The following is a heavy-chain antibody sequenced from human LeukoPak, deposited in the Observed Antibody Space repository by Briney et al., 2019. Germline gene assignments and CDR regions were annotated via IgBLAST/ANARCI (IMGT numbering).Heavy chain of an antibody. CDR2: IWIDVTVT. J-gene: IGHJ4*02. D-gene: IGHD6-19*01. CDR1: GFTFNKYW. Sequence: PGGSLRLSCAASGFTFNKYWMLWVRHAPGKGLESVSRIWIDVTVTTYADSVKGRFTVSRDNADNTMFLQMNSVRDEDTAVYYCATKQWLAPPPDSWGQGTPVTVSS. CDR3: ATKQWLAPPPDS. V-gene: IGHV3-74*01.